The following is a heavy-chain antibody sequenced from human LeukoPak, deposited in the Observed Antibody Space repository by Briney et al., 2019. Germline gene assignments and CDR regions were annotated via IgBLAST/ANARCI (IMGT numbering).Heavy chain of an antibody. V-gene: IGHV4-39*01. CDR2: ISYSGST. CDR3: ATMVRGVIHY. Sequence: SETLSLTCTVSGDSISSSNYYWGWIRQPPGKGLEWIGSISYSGSTYYNPSLKSRVTISVDTSKNQFSLKLSSVTAADTAVYYCATMVRGVIHYWGQGTLVTVSS. D-gene: IGHD3-10*01. J-gene: IGHJ4*02. CDR1: GDSISSSNYY.